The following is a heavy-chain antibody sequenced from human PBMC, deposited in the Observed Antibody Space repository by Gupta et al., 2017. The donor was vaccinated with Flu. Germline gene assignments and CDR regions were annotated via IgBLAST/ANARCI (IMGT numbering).Heavy chain of an antibody. D-gene: IGHD2-15*01. CDR1: GFTFGDYA. CDR3: TRDIDTFGHG. J-gene: IGHJ4*02. V-gene: IGHV3-49*04. Sequence: DVHLVESGVGLVQPGRSLRLSCRTSGFTFGDYAMSWVRQAPGKGLEWVGFIRSGRASGTAEYAESVRGRFDISRDDSKSVAYLQMNSLKTDDTAVYYCTRDIDTFGHGWGPGTLVIVS. CDR2: IRSGRASGTA.